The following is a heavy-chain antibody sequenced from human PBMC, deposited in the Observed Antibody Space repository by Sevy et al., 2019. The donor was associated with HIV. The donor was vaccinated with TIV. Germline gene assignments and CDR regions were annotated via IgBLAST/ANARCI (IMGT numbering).Heavy chain of an antibody. CDR3: AKNPVEWLGYNYYYMDV. CDR2: INSSGGST. CDR1: GFTFSSYA. V-gene: IGHV3-23*01. D-gene: IGHD3-3*01. J-gene: IGHJ6*03. Sequence: GGSLRLSCAASGFTFSSYAMSWVRQAPGKGLEWVSGINSSGGSTYYADSVKGRFTISRDNSKNTLYLRMSSLRPEDTAVYFCAKNPVEWLGYNYYYMDVWGKGATVTVSS.